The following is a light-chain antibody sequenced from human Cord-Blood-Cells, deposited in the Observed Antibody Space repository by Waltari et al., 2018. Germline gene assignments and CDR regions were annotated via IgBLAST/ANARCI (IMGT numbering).Light chain of an antibody. V-gene: IGKV3-20*01. Sequence: EIVLLQSPGPLSLSPGERATLSCRASQSFSSSYSAWYQQKPGQAPRHLIYGASSRATGMPDRFSGSGSGTDFTLTSSRLEPEDFAVYYCQQYGSSPLTFGPGTKVDIK. CDR3: QQYGSSPLT. CDR2: GAS. J-gene: IGKJ3*01. CDR1: QSFSSSY.